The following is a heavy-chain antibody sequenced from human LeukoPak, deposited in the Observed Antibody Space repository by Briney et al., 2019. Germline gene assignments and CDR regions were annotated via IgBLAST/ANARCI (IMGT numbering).Heavy chain of an antibody. V-gene: IGHV3-30*04. D-gene: IGHD2-2*01. CDR2: ISYDGSNK. Sequence: GSSLRLSCAASGFTFSSYAMHWVRQAPGKGLEWVAVISYDGSNKYYADSVKGRFTISRDNSKNTLYLQMNSLRAEDTAVYYCARGLVPAANPWFDPWGQGTLVTVSS. J-gene: IGHJ5*02. CDR3: ARGLVPAANPWFDP. CDR1: GFTFSSYA.